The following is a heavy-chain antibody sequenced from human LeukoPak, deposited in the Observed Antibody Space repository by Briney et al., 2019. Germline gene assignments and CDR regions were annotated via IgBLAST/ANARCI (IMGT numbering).Heavy chain of an antibody. CDR1: GVPFSGFY. CDR3: ARAALGRENAFDI. V-gene: IGHV4-59*01. D-gene: IGHD1-26*01. Sequence: SETLSLTCAVYGVPFSGFYWGWIRQPPGKGLEWIGYIYYSGSTNYNPSLKSRVTISVDTSKNQFSLKLSSVTAADTAVYYCARAALGRENAFDIWGQGTMVTVSS. J-gene: IGHJ3*02. CDR2: IYYSGST.